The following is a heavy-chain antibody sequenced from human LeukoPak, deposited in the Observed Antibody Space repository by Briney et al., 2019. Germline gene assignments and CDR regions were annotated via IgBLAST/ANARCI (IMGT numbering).Heavy chain of an antibody. D-gene: IGHD4-11*01. CDR2: IYHSGST. V-gene: IGHV4-30-2*01. CDR3: ARAPTYSNDPYFDY. CDR1: GGSISSGGYS. Sequence: SETLSLTCAVSGGSISSGGYSWSWIRQPPGKGLEWIGYIYHSGSTYYNPSLKSRVTISVDRSKNQFSLKLSSVTAADTAVYYCARAPTYSNDPYFDYWGQGTLVTVSS. J-gene: IGHJ4*02.